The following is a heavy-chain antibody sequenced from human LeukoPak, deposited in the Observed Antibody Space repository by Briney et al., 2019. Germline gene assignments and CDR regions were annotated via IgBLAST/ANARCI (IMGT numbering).Heavy chain of an antibody. J-gene: IGHJ4*02. CDR3: ARGIAAAGTTSSYYFDY. V-gene: IGHV4-30-4*01. D-gene: IGHD6-13*01. Sequence: SQTLSLTCTVSGGSISSGDYYWSWLRQPPGKGLEWIGYIYYSGSTYYNPSFKSRVTISVDTSKNQFSLKLSSVTAADTAVYYCARGIAAAGTTSSYYFDYWGQGTLVTVSS. CDR1: GGSISSGDYY. CDR2: IYYSGST.